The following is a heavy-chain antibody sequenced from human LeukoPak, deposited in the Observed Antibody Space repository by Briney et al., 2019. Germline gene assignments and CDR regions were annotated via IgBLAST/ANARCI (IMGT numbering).Heavy chain of an antibody. J-gene: IGHJ6*04. Sequence: NPGGSLRLSCAVSGFTFSSHSMNWVRQAPGKGLEWVSSISSSGSYIYYIDSVKGRFTISRDNAKNSLYLQMNSLRAEDTAVYYCARDMRFCRSISCHEMDVWGKGTTVTVSS. V-gene: IGHV3-21*01. CDR3: ARDMRFCRSISCHEMDV. D-gene: IGHD2-2*01. CDR2: ISSSGSYI. CDR1: GFTFSSHS.